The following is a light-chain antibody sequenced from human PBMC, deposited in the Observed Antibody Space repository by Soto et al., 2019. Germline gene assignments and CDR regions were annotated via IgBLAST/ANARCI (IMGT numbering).Light chain of an antibody. CDR2: NNN. V-gene: IGLV1-47*02. CDR1: SSNIGSSY. Sequence: QSVLTQPPSTSGTTGQRVTISCSGSSSNIGSSYVFWFQHLPGTAPKLLMYNNNQRPSGVPDRVSASKSGASASLAISGLRSEDEADYYCAAWDDRVSGYVFGTGTKITVL. CDR3: AAWDDRVSGYV. J-gene: IGLJ1*01.